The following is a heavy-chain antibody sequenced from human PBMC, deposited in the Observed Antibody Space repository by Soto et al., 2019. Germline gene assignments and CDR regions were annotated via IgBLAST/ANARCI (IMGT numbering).Heavy chain of an antibody. CDR2: IKQDGSEK. CDR3: ARTGRGGYCSGGSCGNDAFDI. CDR1: GFTFSSYW. Sequence: EVQLVESGGGLVQPGGSLRLSCAASGFTFSSYWMSWVRQAPGKGLEWVANIKQDGSEKYYVDSVKGRFTISRDNAKNSLYLQMNSLRAEDTAVYYCARTGRGGYCSGGSCGNDAFDIWAKGQWSPSLQ. V-gene: IGHV3-7*01. D-gene: IGHD2-15*01. J-gene: IGHJ3*02.